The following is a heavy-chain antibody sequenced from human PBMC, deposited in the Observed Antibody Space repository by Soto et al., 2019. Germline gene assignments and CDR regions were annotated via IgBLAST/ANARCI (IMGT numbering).Heavy chain of an antibody. CDR1: GGTFSSYT. CDR3: ARDRGPSSGYYPYWFDP. CDR2: ILPIFGTA. Sequence: QVQLVQSGAEVKKPGSSVKVSCKPSGGTFSSYTITWVRQAPGQGLEGMGGILPIFGTANYAQKFQGRVTITADESTSTAYMELSSLRSEDTAVYYCARDRGPSSGYYPYWFDPWGQGSLVTDSS. V-gene: IGHV1-69*12. J-gene: IGHJ5*02. D-gene: IGHD3-22*01.